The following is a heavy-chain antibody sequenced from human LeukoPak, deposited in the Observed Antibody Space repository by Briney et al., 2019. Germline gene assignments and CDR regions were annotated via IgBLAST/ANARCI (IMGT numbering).Heavy chain of an antibody. CDR3: ARIFGGYVHGVDY. Sequence: SETLSLTCTVSGGSISSGSYYWSWIRQPPEKGLEWIGTIYYSGNTYYNPSLKSRVTISVDTSKNQFSLKLNSVTAADTAVYYCARIFGGYVHGVDYWGQGTLVTVSS. CDR1: GGSISSGSYY. D-gene: IGHD5-12*01. J-gene: IGHJ4*02. CDR2: IYYSGNT. V-gene: IGHV4-39*01.